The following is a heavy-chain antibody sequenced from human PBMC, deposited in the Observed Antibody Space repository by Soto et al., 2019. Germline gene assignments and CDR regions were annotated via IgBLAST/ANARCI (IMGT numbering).Heavy chain of an antibody. CDR3: AKDLMKVTPYDAFDI. CDR1: GFTFSSYG. CDR2: ISYDGSNK. V-gene: IGHV3-30*18. D-gene: IGHD2-21*02. J-gene: IGHJ3*02. Sequence: GGSLRLSCAASGFTFSSYGMHWVRQAPGKGLEWVAVISYDGSNKYYADSVKGRFTISRDNSKNTLYLQMNSLRAEDTAVYYCAKDLMKVTPYDAFDIWGQGTMVTVS.